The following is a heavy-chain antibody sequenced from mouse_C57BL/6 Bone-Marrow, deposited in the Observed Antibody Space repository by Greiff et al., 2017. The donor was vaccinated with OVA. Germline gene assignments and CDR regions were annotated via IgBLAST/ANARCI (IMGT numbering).Heavy chain of an antibody. CDR1: GYAFSSSW. V-gene: IGHV1-82*01. CDR2: IYPGDGDT. D-gene: IGHD2-3*01. Sequence: QVQLKQSGPELVKPGASVKISCKASGYAFSSSWMNWVKQRPGKGLEWIGRIYPGDGDTNYNGKFKGKATLTADKSSSTAYMQLSSLTSEDSAVYFCERDEDGYYDSYFDYWGQGTTLTVSS. J-gene: IGHJ2*01. CDR3: ERDEDGYYDSYFDY.